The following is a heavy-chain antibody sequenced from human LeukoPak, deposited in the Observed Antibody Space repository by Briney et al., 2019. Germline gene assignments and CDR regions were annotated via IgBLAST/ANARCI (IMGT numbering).Heavy chain of an antibody. V-gene: IGHV5-51*01. CDR1: GYSFTSYW. J-gene: IGHJ4*02. CDR3: ARAKYGDYCDH. Sequence: GESLQISCKGSGYSFTSYWIGWWRQMPAKGLEWMGIIYSGDSDTRYSPSFQGQVTISADKSISTAYLQWSSLKASDTALYYCARAKYGDYCDHWGQGTLVTVSS. D-gene: IGHD4-17*01. CDR2: IYSGDSDT.